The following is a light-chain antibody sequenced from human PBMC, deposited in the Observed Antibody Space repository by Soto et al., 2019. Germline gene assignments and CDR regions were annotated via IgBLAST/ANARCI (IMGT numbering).Light chain of an antibody. Sequence: IRMTQSPSSLSASTLERVTITFRASQGISSYLAWYKQKPRKAPKVLIYAASTLQSGVPSRLSGSGSGTDFPLTISCLQSEDSATYYCQQYYSHPTFGQGTRLEIK. CDR2: AAS. J-gene: IGKJ5*01. CDR3: QQYYSHPT. CDR1: QGISSY. V-gene: IGKV1-8*01.